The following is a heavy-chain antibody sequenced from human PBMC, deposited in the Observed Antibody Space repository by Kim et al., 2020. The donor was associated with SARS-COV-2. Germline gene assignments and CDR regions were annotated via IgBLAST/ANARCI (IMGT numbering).Heavy chain of an antibody. CDR3: ARRPSGYERHWYFDL. Sequence: SETLSLTCTVSGGSISSYYWSWIRQPPGKGLEWIGYIYYSGSTNYNPSLKSRVTISVDTSKNQFSLKLSSVTAADTAVYYCARRPSGYERHWYFDLWGRGTLVTVSS. CDR1: GGSISSYY. D-gene: IGHD5-12*01. V-gene: IGHV4-59*08. J-gene: IGHJ2*01. CDR2: IYYSGST.